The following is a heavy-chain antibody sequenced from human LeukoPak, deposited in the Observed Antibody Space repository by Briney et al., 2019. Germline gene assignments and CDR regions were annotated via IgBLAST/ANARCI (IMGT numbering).Heavy chain of an antibody. V-gene: IGHV4-39*01. D-gene: IGHD2-21*01. CDR3: ARQVVGRPFDY. CDR2: IYYGGTT. Sequence: KASETLSLTCIVSGGSISSSSYCWVWIRQPPGKGLEWIGTIYYGGTTYYSPSLKSRVTISVDPSKNQFSLNLNSVTAADTAVYYCARQVVGRPFDYWGQGTLVTVSS. J-gene: IGHJ4*02. CDR1: GGSISSSSYC.